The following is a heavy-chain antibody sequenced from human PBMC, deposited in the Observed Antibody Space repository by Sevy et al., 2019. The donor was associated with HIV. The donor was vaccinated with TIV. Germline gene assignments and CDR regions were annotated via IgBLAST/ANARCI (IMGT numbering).Heavy chain of an antibody. D-gene: IGHD5-18*01. Sequence: SETLSLTCTVSGDSISSTTYFWAWIRQPPGKGLEWIGSIYYTGSTYYSPSLQSRVTISVETSKSQFSLRLSSVTAPDTAVYYCASGYSSGYNFDFWGQGSLVTVSS. CDR3: ASGYSSGYNFDF. CDR1: GDSISSTTYF. V-gene: IGHV4-39*01. J-gene: IGHJ4*02. CDR2: IYYTGST.